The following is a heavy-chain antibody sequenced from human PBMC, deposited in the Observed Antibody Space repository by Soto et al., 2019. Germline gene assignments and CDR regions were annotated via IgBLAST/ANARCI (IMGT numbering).Heavy chain of an antibody. D-gene: IGHD6-13*01. CDR3: ARDSSSWYDNWFDP. J-gene: IGHJ5*02. Sequence: PGGSLRLSCAASGFTFSSYSMNWVRQAPGKGLEWVSYISSSSSTIYYADSVKGRFTISRDNAKNSLYLQMNSLRAEDTAVYYCARDSSSWYDNWFDPWGQGTLVTVSS. CDR2: ISSSSSTI. CDR1: GFTFSSYS. V-gene: IGHV3-48*01.